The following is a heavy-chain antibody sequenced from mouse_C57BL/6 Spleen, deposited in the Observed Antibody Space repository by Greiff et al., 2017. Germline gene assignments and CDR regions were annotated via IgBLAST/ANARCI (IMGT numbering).Heavy chain of an antibody. Sequence: EVKLMESEGGLVQPGSSMKLSCTASGFTFSDYYMAWVRQVPEKGLEWVANINYDGSSTYYLDSLKSRFIISRDNAKNILYLQMSSLKSEDTATYYCAREVYDYDGGFDYWGQGTTLTVSS. CDR3: AREVYDYDGGFDY. D-gene: IGHD2-4*01. CDR1: GFTFSDYY. CDR2: INYDGSST. V-gene: IGHV5-16*01. J-gene: IGHJ2*01.